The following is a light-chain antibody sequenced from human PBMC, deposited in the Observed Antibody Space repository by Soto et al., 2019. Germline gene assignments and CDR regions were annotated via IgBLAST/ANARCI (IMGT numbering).Light chain of an antibody. CDR3: CSFAGSYTWV. Sequence: QSALTQPASVSGSLGQSITISCTGTRSDVGSDNLVSWYQQHPGKVPKLLIYEVTKRPSGVSDRFYGSKSANTASLTISGLQAEDEADYFCCSFAGSYTWVFGGGTQLTVL. V-gene: IGLV2-23*02. CDR1: RSDVGSDNL. CDR2: EVT. J-gene: IGLJ3*02.